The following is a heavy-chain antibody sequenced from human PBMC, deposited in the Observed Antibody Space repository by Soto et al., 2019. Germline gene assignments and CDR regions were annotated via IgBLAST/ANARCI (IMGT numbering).Heavy chain of an antibody. CDR2: INHSGST. D-gene: IGHD3-22*01. CDR1: GGSFSGYY. Sequence: SETLSLTCAVYGGSFSGYYWNWIRQPPGKGLEWIGEINHSGSTNYNPSLKSRVTISVDTSKNQFSLKLSSVTAADTAVYYCAKALYNYDSSGYSGDHAFDVWGQGTMVTVS. V-gene: IGHV4-34*01. J-gene: IGHJ3*01. CDR3: AKALYNYDSSGYSGDHAFDV.